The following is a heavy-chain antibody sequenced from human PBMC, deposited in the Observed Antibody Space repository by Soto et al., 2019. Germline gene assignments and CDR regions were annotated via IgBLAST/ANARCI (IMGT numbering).Heavy chain of an antibody. CDR3: ARQDYSTTWYLNY. CDR2: ISGSGGAT. Sequence: EVQLLESGGGVVQPRGSLRLSRAASGFTFSAYAMTWVRQAPGKGLEWVSVISGSGGATYYADSVKGRFTISRDNSKNTLYLQMNSLRAEDTAVYYCARQDYSTTWYLNYWGQGTLVTVSS. CDR1: GFTFSAYA. D-gene: IGHD6-13*01. J-gene: IGHJ4*02. V-gene: IGHV3-23*01.